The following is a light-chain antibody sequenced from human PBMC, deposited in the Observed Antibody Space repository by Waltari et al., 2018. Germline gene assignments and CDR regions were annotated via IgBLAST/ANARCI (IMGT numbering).Light chain of an antibody. Sequence: EIVLTHSPATLSLSPGERSTLSCRASQSVSSYLAWYQQKPGQAPRLLIYDASNRATGIPVRFSGSGSGTDFTLTISSLEPEDFAVYYCQQRSNWPPAITFGQGTRLEIK. CDR3: QQRSNWPPAIT. J-gene: IGKJ5*01. CDR2: DAS. V-gene: IGKV3-11*01. CDR1: QSVSSY.